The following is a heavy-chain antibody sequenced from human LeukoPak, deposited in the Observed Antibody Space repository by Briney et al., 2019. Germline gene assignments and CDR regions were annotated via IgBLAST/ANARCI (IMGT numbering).Heavy chain of an antibody. CDR2: IKGTTADGTT. J-gene: IGHJ4*02. CDR1: GIPFIDAW. CDR3: TWVDCSGGSCYFAS. D-gene: IGHD2-15*01. Sequence: GESLRLSCELSGIPFIDAWMSWVRQAPGKGLEWVGRIKGTTADGTTAYAAPVKGRFLITRDDSQRMVYLQMDSLKIEDTAVYFCTWVDCSGGSCYFASWGQGTQVTVSS. V-gene: IGHV3-15*01.